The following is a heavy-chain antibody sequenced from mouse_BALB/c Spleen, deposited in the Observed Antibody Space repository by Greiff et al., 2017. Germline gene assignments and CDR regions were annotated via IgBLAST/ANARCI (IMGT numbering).Heavy chain of an antibody. Sequence: EVQLQQSGAELVKPGASVKLSCTASGFNIKDTYMHWVKQRPEQGLEWIGRIDPANGNTKYDPKFQGKATITADTSSNTAYLQLSSLISEDTAVYYCARCGNYGFCYYAMDYWGQGTSVTVSS. J-gene: IGHJ4*01. CDR1: GFNIKDTY. V-gene: IGHV14-3*02. CDR3: ARCGNYGFCYYAMDY. D-gene: IGHD2-1*01. CDR2: IDPANGNT.